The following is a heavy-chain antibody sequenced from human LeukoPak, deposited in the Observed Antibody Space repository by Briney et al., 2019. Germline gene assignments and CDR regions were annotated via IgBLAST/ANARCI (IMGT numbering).Heavy chain of an antibody. J-gene: IGHJ4*02. V-gene: IGHV3-53*01. CDR2: IYSDNT. CDR3: ARRAGAYSHPYDY. Sequence: PGGSLRLPCTVSGFTVSSNSMSWVRQAPGKGLEWVSFIYSDNTHYSDSVKGRFTISRDNSKNTLNLQMNSLRAEDTAVYYCARRAGAYSHPYDYWGQGTLVTVS. CDR1: GFTVSSNS. D-gene: IGHD4/OR15-4a*01.